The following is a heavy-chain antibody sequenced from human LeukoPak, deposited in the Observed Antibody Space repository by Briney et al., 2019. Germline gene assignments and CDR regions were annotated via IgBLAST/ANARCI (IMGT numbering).Heavy chain of an antibody. V-gene: IGHV1-2*02. Sequence: ASVKVSCKASGYTFTGYYMHWVRQAPGQGLGWMGWINPNSGGTNYAQKFQGRVTMTRDTSISTAYMELSRLRSDDTAVYYCARDGGYGGNSKMAFDIWGQGTMVTVSS. CDR3: ARDGGYGGNSKMAFDI. D-gene: IGHD4-23*01. CDR1: GYTFTGYY. CDR2: INPNSGGT. J-gene: IGHJ3*02.